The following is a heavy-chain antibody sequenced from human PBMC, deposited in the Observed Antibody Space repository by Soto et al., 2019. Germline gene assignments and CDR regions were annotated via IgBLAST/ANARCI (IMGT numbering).Heavy chain of an antibody. D-gene: IGHD3-10*01. V-gene: IGHV1-2*02. CDR2: INPKTAAT. CDR3: ARIKSGMDYYSGMDV. Sequence: GASVKVSCKASGYTFSDYFIQWLRQAPGQGLEWVAWINPKTAATNYAKKFQDRVTLTSDTSFSTAYLELTRLRPDDTAVYYCARIKSGMDYYSGMDVWGQETVVTASS. CDR1: GYTFSDYF. J-gene: IGHJ6*02.